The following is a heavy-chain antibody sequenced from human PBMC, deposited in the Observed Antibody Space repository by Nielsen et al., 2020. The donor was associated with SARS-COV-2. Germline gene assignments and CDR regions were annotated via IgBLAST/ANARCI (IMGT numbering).Heavy chain of an antibody. J-gene: IGHJ3*02. CDR2: IYWNDDK. D-gene: IGHD2-21*01. Sequence: SGPTLVKPTQTLTLTCTFSGFSLSTSAVGVGWIRQPPGKALEWLAVIYWNDDKRYSPSLRSRLTITKDTPKNQVDLSMTNMDPVDTATYYCAHVSKLYCGGDCETFDIWCQGTMVTVSS. CDR1: GFSLSTSAVG. V-gene: IGHV2-5*01. CDR3: AHVSKLYCGGDCETFDI.